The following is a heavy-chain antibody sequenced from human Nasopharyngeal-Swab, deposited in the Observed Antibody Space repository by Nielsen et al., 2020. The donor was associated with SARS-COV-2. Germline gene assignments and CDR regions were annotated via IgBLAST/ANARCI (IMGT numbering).Heavy chain of an antibody. V-gene: IGHV4-34*01. CDR2: INHSGCI. Sequence: SETLSLTCAVYGGSSSGYYWSWLRQSPGTGPEWIGAINHSGCINYNLSLKSRVTISVETSNHQFSLKLSSVTAADTAVYYCARGRGITVTTPSPVFDYWGQGTLVTVSS. D-gene: IGHD1-20*01. J-gene: IGHJ4*02. CDR1: GGSSSGYY. CDR3: ARGRGITVTTPSPVFDY.